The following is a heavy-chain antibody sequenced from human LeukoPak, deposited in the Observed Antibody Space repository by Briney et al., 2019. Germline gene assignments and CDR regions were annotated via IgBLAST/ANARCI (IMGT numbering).Heavy chain of an antibody. Sequence: SVKVSCKASGGTFSSYAISWVRQAPGQGLEWMGGIIPIFGTANYAQKFQGRVTITADKSTSTAYMELSSLRSEDTAVYYCARDPPTVTTLYGMDVWGKGTTVTVSS. CDR2: IIPIFGTA. V-gene: IGHV1-69*06. J-gene: IGHJ6*04. CDR3: ARDPPTVTTLYGMDV. CDR1: GGTFSSYA. D-gene: IGHD4-17*01.